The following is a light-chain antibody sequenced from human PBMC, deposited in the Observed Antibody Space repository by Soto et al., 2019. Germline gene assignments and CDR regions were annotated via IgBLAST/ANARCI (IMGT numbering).Light chain of an antibody. V-gene: IGLV1-47*01. Sequence: QSVLTQPPSASGTPGQRVTISCSGSSSNIGSKYVYWYQQLPGTAPKLLMYRNNQRPSGVPDRFSGSKSGTSASLAISGLRSEDEAHYYCAACDDSVGGPAFGGGTKLTVL. CDR3: AACDDSVGGPA. J-gene: IGLJ2*01. CDR1: SSNIGSKY. CDR2: RNN.